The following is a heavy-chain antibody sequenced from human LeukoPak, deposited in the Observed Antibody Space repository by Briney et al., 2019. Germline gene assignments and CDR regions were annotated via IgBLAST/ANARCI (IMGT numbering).Heavy chain of an antibody. CDR2: VYYSRST. CDR1: GGSISSSDYY. V-gene: IGHV4-30-4*01. Sequence: SQTLSLTCTVSGGSISSSDYYWSWIRQPPGKGLEWIGYVYYSRSTYYNPFLKSRVTISIDTSKNQFSLKLSSVTAADTAVYYCARRSDYYGSGSYSFLFDCWGLGTLVTVSS. CDR3: ARRSDYYGSGSYSFLFDC. J-gene: IGHJ4*02. D-gene: IGHD3-10*01.